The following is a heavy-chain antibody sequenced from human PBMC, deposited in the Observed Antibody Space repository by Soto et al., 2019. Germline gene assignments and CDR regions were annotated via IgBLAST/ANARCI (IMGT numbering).Heavy chain of an antibody. CDR3: ATQGGDRSGWTYYCYGMDV. V-gene: IGHV1-69*12. CDR1: GGTFSSYA. J-gene: IGHJ6*01. Sequence: QVQLVQSGAEVKKPGSSVKVSCKASGGTFSSYAISWVRQAPGQGLEWMGGIIPIFGTANYAQKFQGRVTITADESTSTAYMELSSLRSEDTAVYYCATQGGDRSGWTYYCYGMDVWGQGTTVTVSS. D-gene: IGHD6-19*01. CDR2: IIPIFGTA.